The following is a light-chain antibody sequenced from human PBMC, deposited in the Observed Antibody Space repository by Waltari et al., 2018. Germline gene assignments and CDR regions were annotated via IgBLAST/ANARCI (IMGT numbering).Light chain of an antibody. CDR3: QQYYSTPPT. V-gene: IGKV1-39*01. CDR2: GAT. J-gene: IGKJ1*01. Sequence: DIQMTQSPSSLAASVGDRVSITCRTSLSSSRFVNWYQQKPGKAPKLLIHGATSLQSGVPSRFRGSGSGTEFTLTISSLQAEDVAVYYCQQYYSTPPTFGQGTKVEIK. CDR1: LSSSRF.